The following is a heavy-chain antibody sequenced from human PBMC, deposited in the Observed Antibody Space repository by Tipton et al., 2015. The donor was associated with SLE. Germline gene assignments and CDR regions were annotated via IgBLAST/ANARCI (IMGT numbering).Heavy chain of an antibody. J-gene: IGHJ1*01. CDR1: GGSISSYY. Sequence: LSCTVSGGSISSYYWSWIRQPPGKGLEWIGYIYYSGSTNYNPSLKSRVTISVDTSKNQFSLKLSSVTAADTAVYYCARDADGDYQDRRNEYFQHWGQGTLVTVSS. D-gene: IGHD4-17*01. V-gene: IGHV4-59*01. CDR3: ARDADGDYQDRRNEYFQH. CDR2: IYYSGST.